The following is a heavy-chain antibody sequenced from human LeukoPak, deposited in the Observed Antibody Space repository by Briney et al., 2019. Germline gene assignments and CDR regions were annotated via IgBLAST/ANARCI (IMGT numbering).Heavy chain of an antibody. CDR3: ASRGPADAFDI. J-gene: IGHJ3*02. V-gene: IGHV3-23*01. CDR1: GFSFSSYA. D-gene: IGHD3-16*01. CDR2: MSSSDDGR. Sequence: GGSLRLSCATSGFSFSSYAMSWVRQAPGKGLEWVSAMSSSDDGRYYAASVRGRFTISRDTSRSTLYLQMNSLRAEDTAVCYCASRGPADAFDIWGQGTMVTVSS.